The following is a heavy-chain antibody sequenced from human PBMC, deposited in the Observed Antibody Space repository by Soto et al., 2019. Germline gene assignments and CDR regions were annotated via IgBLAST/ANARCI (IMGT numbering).Heavy chain of an antibody. CDR2: ISSSSSTI. J-gene: IGHJ4*02. V-gene: IGHV3-48*02. Sequence: GGSLRLSCAASGFTFSSYSMNRVRQAPGKGLEWVSYISSSSSTIYYADPVKGRFTISRDNAKTSLYLHMNSLRDEDTAVYYCARAGSDYYGSGSYYFPSPPYDYWGQGTLVTVSS. CDR3: ARAGSDYYGSGSYYFPSPPYDY. D-gene: IGHD3-10*01. CDR1: GFTFSSYS.